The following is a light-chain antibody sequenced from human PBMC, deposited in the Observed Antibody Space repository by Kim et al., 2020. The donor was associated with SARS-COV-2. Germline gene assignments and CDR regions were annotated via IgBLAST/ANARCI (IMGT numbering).Light chain of an antibody. Sequence: SASVGDRVNITCRASQSVRNYLNWYQYKPGNAPKLLIYAASTLQNGVPSRFSARASGKEFTLTISGLQPEDIATYYCQQSYSPPRTFGQGTKLEI. CDR2: AAS. CDR1: QSVRNY. V-gene: IGKV1-39*01. J-gene: IGKJ2*01. CDR3: QQSYSPPRT.